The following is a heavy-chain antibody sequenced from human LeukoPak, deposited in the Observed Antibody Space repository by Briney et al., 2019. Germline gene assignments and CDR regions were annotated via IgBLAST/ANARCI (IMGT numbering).Heavy chain of an antibody. Sequence: ASVKVSCKASGYTFINYGISWVRQAPGQGLEWLGWISAYNGNTDYAQNFQGTITMTTDTSTSTAYMELRSLRSDDTAVYYCARCEYSAGWLLPHVDYWGQGTLLTVSS. CDR2: ISAYNGNT. CDR3: ARCEYSAGWLLPHVDY. V-gene: IGHV1-18*01. CDR1: GYTFINYG. J-gene: IGHJ4*02. D-gene: IGHD6-19*01.